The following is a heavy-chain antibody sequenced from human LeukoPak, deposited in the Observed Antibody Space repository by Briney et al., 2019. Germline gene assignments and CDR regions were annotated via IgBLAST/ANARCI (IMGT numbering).Heavy chain of an antibody. V-gene: IGHV3-74*01. CDR3: VLGGFDY. CDR1: GFTFSSYW. CDR2: IKSDGSST. J-gene: IGHJ4*02. Sequence: GGSLRLSCAASGFTFSSYWMHWVRQAPGKGLVWVSRIKSDGSSTSYADSVKGRFTISRDNAKSTLYLQMNSLRAEDTAVYYCVLGGFDYWGQGTLVTVSS. D-gene: IGHD3-16*01.